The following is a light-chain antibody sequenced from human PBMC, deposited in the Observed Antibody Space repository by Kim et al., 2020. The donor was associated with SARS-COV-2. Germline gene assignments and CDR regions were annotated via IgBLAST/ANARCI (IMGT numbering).Light chain of an antibody. CDR2: WAS. CDR1: RTVFARN. V-gene: IGKV3-20*01. J-gene: IGKJ1*01. Sequence: FPGTRPTVSCRASRTVFARNLIWYLTKRDLAPMVLIYWASTSATGVPYRFSGSWSGTDFTLTITRLKPDDSAVYYCHQFCSSRWTVCQGTKVDIK. CDR3: HQFCSSRWT.